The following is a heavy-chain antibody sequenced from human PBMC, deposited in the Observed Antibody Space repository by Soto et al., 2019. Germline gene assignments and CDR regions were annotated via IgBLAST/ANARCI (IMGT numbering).Heavy chain of an antibody. V-gene: IGHV3-48*02. CDR1: GFTFSSYS. Sequence: GGSLRLSCAASGFTFSSYSMNWVRQAPGKGLEWVSYISSSSSTIYYADSVKGRFTISRDNAKNSLYLQMNSLRDEDTAVYYCARDHGNSGLPMWLVFRGPDYWGQGTLVTVSS. J-gene: IGHJ4*02. CDR3: ARDHGNSGLPMWLVFRGPDY. CDR2: ISSSSSTI. D-gene: IGHD6-19*01.